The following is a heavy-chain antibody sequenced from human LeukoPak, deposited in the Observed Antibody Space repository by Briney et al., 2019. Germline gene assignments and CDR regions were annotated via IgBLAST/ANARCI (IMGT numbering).Heavy chain of an antibody. CDR3: ARDNAVGDIAGWCAP. V-gene: IGHV1-46*01. CDR2: INPSGSST. Sequence: ASVKVSCKSSGYSFTSHYMHWVRQPPGQGLEWMGLINPSGSSTLYAQKFQGRVTMTRDRSTTTDYMELKSQRSEDTAAYYCARDNAVGDIAGWCAPWGHRALVTVSS. J-gene: IGHJ5*02. CDR1: GYSFTSHY. D-gene: IGHD3-16*02.